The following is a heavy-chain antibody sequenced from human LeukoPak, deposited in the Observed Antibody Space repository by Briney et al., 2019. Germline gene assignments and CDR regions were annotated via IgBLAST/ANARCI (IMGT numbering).Heavy chain of an antibody. D-gene: IGHD6-19*01. V-gene: IGHV3-53*01. J-gene: IGHJ6*02. CDR1: GFTVSSYY. CDR2: IYSGGST. Sequence: GGSLRLSCAASGFTVSSYYMSWVRQAPGKGLEWLSIIYSGGSTYYADSVKGRFTISRDDSKNTLYLQMNSLRPEDTAVCYCARDPLSVTGTNERYDYYGFDVWGQGTTVTVSS. CDR3: ARDPLSVTGTNERYDYYGFDV.